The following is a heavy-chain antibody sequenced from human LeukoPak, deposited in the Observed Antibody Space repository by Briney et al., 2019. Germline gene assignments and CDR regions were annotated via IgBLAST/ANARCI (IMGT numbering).Heavy chain of an antibody. Sequence: PGGPLRLSCSASGFSFSSHWMNWVRQTPGKGLEWVAIINTDGSEKNYVGSVRGRFTISRDNAKNSLYLQMNSLRAEDTAVYYCARSNHGPDYWGQGTLVTVS. CDR3: ARSNHGPDY. CDR1: GFSFSSHW. CDR2: INTDGSEK. J-gene: IGHJ4*02. D-gene: IGHD1-14*01. V-gene: IGHV3-7*01.